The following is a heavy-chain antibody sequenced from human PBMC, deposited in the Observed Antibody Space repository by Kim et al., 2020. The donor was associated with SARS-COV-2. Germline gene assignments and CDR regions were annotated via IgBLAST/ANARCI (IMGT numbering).Heavy chain of an antibody. V-gene: IGHV3-33*01. J-gene: IGHJ1*01. CDR3: AREDGVSRIFQR. Sequence: YYADSVQGRFTISRDNSKNTLYLHMDSLRAEDTAVYRCAREDGVSRIFQRWGQGTLVTVSS. D-gene: IGHD3-3*02.